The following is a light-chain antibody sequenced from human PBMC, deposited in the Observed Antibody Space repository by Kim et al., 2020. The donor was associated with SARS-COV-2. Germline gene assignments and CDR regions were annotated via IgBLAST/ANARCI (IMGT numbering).Light chain of an antibody. CDR2: NDR. CDR3: QVWDSNSDQV. CDR1: NIGSQS. J-gene: IGLJ2*01. Sequence: SYELTQPPSVSVAPGKTATITCGGNNIGSQSVHWYQQKPGQAPVLVIYNDRDRPSGIPKRFSGSNSGSTATLTISRVEAGDEADYYCQVWDSNSDQVFGGGTQLTVL. V-gene: IGLV3-21*04.